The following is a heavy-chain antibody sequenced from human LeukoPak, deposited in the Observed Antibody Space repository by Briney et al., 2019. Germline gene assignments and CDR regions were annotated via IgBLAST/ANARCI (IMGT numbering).Heavy chain of an antibody. V-gene: IGHV4-59*12. CDR2: IYYSGST. J-gene: IGHJ4*02. CDR3: ARGVCSGGSCYTFDY. CDR1: GGSISSYY. Sequence: PSETLSLTCTVSGGSISSYYWSWIRQPPGKGLEWIGYIYYSGSTNYNPSLKSRVTISVDTSKNQFSLKLSSVTAADTAVYYCARGVCSGGSCYTFDYWGQGTLVTVSS. D-gene: IGHD2-15*01.